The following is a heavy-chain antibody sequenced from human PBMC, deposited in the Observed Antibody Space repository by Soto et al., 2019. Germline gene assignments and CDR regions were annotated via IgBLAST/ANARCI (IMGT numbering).Heavy chain of an antibody. Sequence: GGSLRLSCATSGFTFSNYKMNWVRQAPGKGLEWVSGISSAGSAYYAASVEGRFTISGDSSNNTLYLQMNSLRVEDTATYYCAKDSRLPGFGLLIHAFDMWGHGTMVTVSS. J-gene: IGHJ3*02. D-gene: IGHD3-3*01. CDR1: GFTFSNYK. V-gene: IGHV3-23*01. CDR3: AKDSRLPGFGLLIHAFDM. CDR2: ISSAGSA.